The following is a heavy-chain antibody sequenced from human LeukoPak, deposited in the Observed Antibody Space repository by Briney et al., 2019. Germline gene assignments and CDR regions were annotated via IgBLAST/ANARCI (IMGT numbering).Heavy chain of an antibody. CDR1: GFTFRKYY. D-gene: IGHD6-13*01. Sequence: QPGGSLRLSCAASGFTFRKYYMHWVRQAAGKGRVWVSRMNSDGSRTTYEDAVRGRFTVSRDNAKNKLYMEMKSLKVEDTAMYYCTRVFVGDEYSSSGYWGQGTLVTVSS. CDR2: MNSDGSRT. CDR3: TRVFVGDEYSSSGY. J-gene: IGHJ4*02. V-gene: IGHV3-74*03.